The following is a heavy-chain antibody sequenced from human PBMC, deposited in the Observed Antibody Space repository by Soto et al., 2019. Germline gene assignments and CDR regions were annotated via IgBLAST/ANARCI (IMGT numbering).Heavy chain of an antibody. CDR2: INPYNANV. Sequence: QVQLVQSGAEVKKPGASVKVSCQTSGYTFTNHGINWVRQAPGQGLEWMGWINPYNANVNYAQKLQGRVTMPTDTSTSTADMDLRSLTSDDTAVYYCARDRVAGIWGDAFDIWGQGTMVTVSS. V-gene: IGHV1-18*04. J-gene: IGHJ3*02. CDR1: GYTFTNHG. D-gene: IGHD3-16*01. CDR3: ARDRVAGIWGDAFDI.